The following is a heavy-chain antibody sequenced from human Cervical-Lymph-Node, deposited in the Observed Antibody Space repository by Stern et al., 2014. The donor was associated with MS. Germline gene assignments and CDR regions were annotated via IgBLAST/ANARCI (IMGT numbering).Heavy chain of an antibody. J-gene: IGHJ4*02. CDR3: ARSPDLYDSSGYYFD. Sequence: QVHLVQSGAEVKKPGSSVKVSCKASGGTLNHYAVSWVRQSPGQGLEWIGKIIPFLGIANYAHKFQGRVTLTAAATTSYMEVSSLRSDDTAVYYCARSPDLYDSSGYYFDWGQGTLVTVSS. V-gene: IGHV1-69*09. D-gene: IGHD3-22*01. CDR1: GGTLNHYA. CDR2: IIPFLGIA.